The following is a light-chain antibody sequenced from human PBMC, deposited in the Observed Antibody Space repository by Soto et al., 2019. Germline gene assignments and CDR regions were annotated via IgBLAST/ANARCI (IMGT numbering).Light chain of an antibody. V-gene: IGKV3-11*01. J-gene: IGKJ2*01. Sequence: EIVLTQSPATLSLSPGERATLSCRASQSVNSFLAWYQQKPGQAPRLLIYDASNRATGIPARFSGGGSGTDFTLTISSLEPEDFAVYYCQQRDNWPTFGQGTKPEIK. CDR3: QQRDNWPT. CDR2: DAS. CDR1: QSVNSF.